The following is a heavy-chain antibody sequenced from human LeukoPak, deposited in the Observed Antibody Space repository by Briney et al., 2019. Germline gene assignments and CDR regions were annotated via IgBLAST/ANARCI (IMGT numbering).Heavy chain of an antibody. CDR1: GFTFSSYA. V-gene: IGHV3-23*01. D-gene: IGHD3-22*01. Sequence: GGSLRLSCAASGFTFSSYAMSWVRQAPGKGLEWVSAISGSGGSTYYADSVKGRFTISRGNSKNTLYLQMNSLRAEDTAVYYCAKEKGGDSSGYSFDYWGQGTLVTVSS. CDR2: ISGSGGST. J-gene: IGHJ4*02. CDR3: AKEKGGDSSGYSFDY.